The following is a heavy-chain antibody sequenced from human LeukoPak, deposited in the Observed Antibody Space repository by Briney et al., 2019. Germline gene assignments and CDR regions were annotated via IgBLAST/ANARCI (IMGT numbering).Heavy chain of an antibody. Sequence: SQTLSLTCTVSGGSLSSSDHYWSWIRQPPGKGLEWIAYIYYSGSTYYNPSLKSRVSISVDTSKNQYSLKLSSVTAADTAVYYCARGDSSSWSFKIWGQGTLVTVSS. J-gene: IGHJ4*02. D-gene: IGHD6-13*01. V-gene: IGHV4-30-4*01. CDR2: IYYSGST. CDR3: ARGDSSSWSFKI. CDR1: GGSLSSSDHY.